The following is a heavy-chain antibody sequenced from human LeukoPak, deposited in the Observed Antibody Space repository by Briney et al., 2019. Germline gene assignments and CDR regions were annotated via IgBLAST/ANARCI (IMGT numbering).Heavy chain of an antibody. CDR1: GYTFTSYG. D-gene: IGHD4-17*01. CDR3: ARRRLKARTTAVYNWFDP. V-gene: IGHV1-18*01. J-gene: IGHJ5*02. CDR2: ISAYNGNT. Sequence: ASVKVSCKASGYTFTSYGISWVRQAPGQGLEWMGWISAYNGNTNYAQRLQGRVTMTTDTSTSTAYMELRSLRSDDTVVYYYARRRLKARTTAVYNWFDPRGEGTLVTVSP.